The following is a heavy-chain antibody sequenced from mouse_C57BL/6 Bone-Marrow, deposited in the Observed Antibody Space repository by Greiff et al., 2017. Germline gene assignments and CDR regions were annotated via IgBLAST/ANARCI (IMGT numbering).Heavy chain of an antibody. Sequence: QVQLQQPGAELVKPGASVKLSCKASGYTFTSYWMQWVKQRPGQGLEWIGAIDPSDSYTNYNQKFKGKATLTVDPSSSTAYMQLSSLTSEDSAVYYCARPWGNWGQGTLVTVSA. CDR1: GYTFTSYW. CDR2: IDPSDSYT. CDR3: ARPWGN. V-gene: IGHV1-50*01. J-gene: IGHJ3*01.